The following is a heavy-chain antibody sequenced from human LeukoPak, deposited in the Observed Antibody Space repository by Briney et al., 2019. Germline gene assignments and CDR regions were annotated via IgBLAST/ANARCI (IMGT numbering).Heavy chain of an antibody. CDR1: GGSISSSSYY. V-gene: IGHV4-39*07. D-gene: IGHD5-18*01. CDR3: ARDNTAGFGY. J-gene: IGHJ4*02. CDR2: IYYSGST. Sequence: SETLSLTCTVSGGSISSSSYYWGWIRQPPGKGLEWIGSIYYSGSTNYNPSLKSRVTISVDTSKNQFSLKLSSVTAADTAVYYCARDNTAGFGYWGQGTLVTVSS.